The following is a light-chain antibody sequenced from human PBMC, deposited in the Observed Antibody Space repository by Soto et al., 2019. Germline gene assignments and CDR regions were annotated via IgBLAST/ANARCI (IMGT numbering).Light chain of an antibody. J-gene: IGLJ1*01. V-gene: IGLV2-14*01. CDR2: DVS. CDR1: SSDVGDYNY. CDR3: SSYTSSSTRV. Sequence: QSALTQPASVSGSPGQSITISCTGTSSDVGDYNYVSWYQQHPGKAPKLMIFDVSNRPSGVSNRFSGSKSGNTASLTISGLQADDGADYYCSSYTSSSTRVFVTGTKVTVL.